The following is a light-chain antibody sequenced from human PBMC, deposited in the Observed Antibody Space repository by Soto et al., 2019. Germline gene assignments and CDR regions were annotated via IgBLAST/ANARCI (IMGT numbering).Light chain of an antibody. CDR3: QQYENFPIT. Sequence: DIQMTQSPSSLSASVGDRLTITCRSSQSISSYLNWYQQKPGKAPKLLIYDASNMETGVPSRFTGSGSGTDFTFTISSLQPEDTATYYCQQYENFPITFGQGTRLEIK. CDR1: QSISSY. J-gene: IGKJ5*01. V-gene: IGKV1-33*01. CDR2: DAS.